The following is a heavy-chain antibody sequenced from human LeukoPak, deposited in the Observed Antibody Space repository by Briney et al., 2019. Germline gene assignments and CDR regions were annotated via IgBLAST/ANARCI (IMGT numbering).Heavy chain of an antibody. CDR3: ARTPIIVVVTAIGNYFDY. D-gene: IGHD2-21*02. CDR2: INHSGST. Sequence: IRXPXXXXXXXIGEINHSGSTNYNPSLKSRVTISVDTSKNQFSLKLSSVTAADTAVYYCARTPIIVVVTAIGNYFDYWGQGTLVTVSS. J-gene: IGHJ4*02. V-gene: IGHV4-34*01.